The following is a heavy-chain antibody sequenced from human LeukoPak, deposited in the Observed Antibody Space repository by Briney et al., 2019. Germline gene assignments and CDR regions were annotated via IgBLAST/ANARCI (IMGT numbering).Heavy chain of an antibody. V-gene: IGHV4-34*01. CDR3: ARGLKPYCTNGVCYTGDY. D-gene: IGHD2-8*01. J-gene: IGHJ4*02. Sequence: PSETLSLTCAVYGGSLSGYYWNWIRQPPGKGLEWIGEMNPSGSTTYNPSLKSRVTMSLDTSNNQFSLRLSSVTAADTAVYYCARGLKPYCTNGVCYTGDYWGQGTLVTVSP. CDR2: MNPSGST. CDR1: GGSLSGYY.